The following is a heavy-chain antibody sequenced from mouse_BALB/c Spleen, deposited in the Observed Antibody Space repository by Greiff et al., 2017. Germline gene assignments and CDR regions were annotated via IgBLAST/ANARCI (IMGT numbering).Heavy chain of an antibody. CDR2: ISSGGSYT. J-gene: IGHJ4*01. CDR3: ARHGTARATSAMDY. D-gene: IGHD3-2*01. Sequence: DVKLVESGGDLVKPGGSLKLSCAASGFTFSSYGMSWVRQTPDKRLEWVATISSGGSYTYYPDSVKGRFTISRDNAKNTLYLQMSSLKSEDTAMYYCARHGTARATSAMDYWGQGTSVTVSS. V-gene: IGHV5-6*02. CDR1: GFTFSSYG.